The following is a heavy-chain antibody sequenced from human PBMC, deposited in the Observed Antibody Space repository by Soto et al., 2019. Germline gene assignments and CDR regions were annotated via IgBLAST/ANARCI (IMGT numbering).Heavy chain of an antibody. CDR2: IIPIFGTA. J-gene: IGHJ3*02. D-gene: IGHD1-7*01. V-gene: IGHV1-69*01. Sequence: QVQLVQSGAEVKKPGSSVKVSCKASGGTFSSYAISWVRQAPGQGLEWMGGIIPIFGTANYAQKFQGRVTITGDESTSTAYMELSSLRSEDMAVYYCARVCLELRPRGAFDIWGQGTMVTVSS. CDR3: ARVCLELRPRGAFDI. CDR1: GGTFSSYA.